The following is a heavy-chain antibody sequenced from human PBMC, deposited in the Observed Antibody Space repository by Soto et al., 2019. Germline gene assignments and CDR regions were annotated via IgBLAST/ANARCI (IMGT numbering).Heavy chain of an antibody. CDR3: ARDLAAVPRAFDY. D-gene: IGHD6-13*01. Sequence: SETLSLTCTVSGGSIISYFYICVRHAPGKGLEWIGSVYYTGTTDYNPSLKSRVTISVDTSKTQFSLNLRSVTAADTAVYYCARDLAAVPRAFDYWGRGTLVTVSS. CDR2: VYYTGTT. V-gene: IGHV4-59*01. CDR1: GGSIISYF. J-gene: IGHJ4*02.